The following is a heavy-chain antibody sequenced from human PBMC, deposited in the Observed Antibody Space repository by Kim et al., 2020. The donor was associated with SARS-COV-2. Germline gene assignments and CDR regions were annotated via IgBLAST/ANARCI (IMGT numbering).Heavy chain of an antibody. Sequence: VSVKVSCKASGYTFTGYYMHWVRQAPGQGLEWMGWINPNSGGTNYAQKFQGWVTMTRDTSISTAYMELSRLRSDDTAVYYCARSWGFGDRGYYYGMDVWGQGTTVTVSS. CDR1: GYTFTGYY. CDR3: ARSWGFGDRGYYYGMDV. CDR2: INPNSGGT. D-gene: IGHD3-10*01. V-gene: IGHV1-2*04. J-gene: IGHJ6*02.